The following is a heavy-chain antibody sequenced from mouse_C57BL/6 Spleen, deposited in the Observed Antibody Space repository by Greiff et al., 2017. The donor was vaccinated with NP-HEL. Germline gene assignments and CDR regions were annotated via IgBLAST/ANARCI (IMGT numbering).Heavy chain of an antibody. CDR2: SYPGDGDT. J-gene: IGHJ4*01. V-gene: IGHV1-80*01. D-gene: IGHD1-1*01. CDR1: GYAFSSYW. Sequence: QVQLQQSGAELVKPGASVKISCKASGYAFSSYWMNWVKQRPGKGLEWIGKSYPGDGDTTYNGKFKGKATLTADKSSSTAYMQLSSLTSEDSAVYFCARRSDLLLLPMDYWGQGTSVTVSS. CDR3: ARRSDLLLLPMDY.